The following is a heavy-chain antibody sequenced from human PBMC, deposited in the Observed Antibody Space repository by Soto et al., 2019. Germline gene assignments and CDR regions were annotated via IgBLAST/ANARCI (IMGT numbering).Heavy chain of an antibody. D-gene: IGHD6-6*01. V-gene: IGHV4-61*01. CDR3: ARGLFWGGSSYYFDY. J-gene: IGHJ4*02. CDR2: IYYSGST. Sequence: SETLSLTCTVSGGSVSSGSYYWSWIRQPPGKGLEWIGYIYYSGSTNYNPSLKSRVTISVDTSKNQFSLKLSSVTAADTAVYYCARGLFWGGSSYYFDYWGQGALVTVSS. CDR1: GGSVSSGSYY.